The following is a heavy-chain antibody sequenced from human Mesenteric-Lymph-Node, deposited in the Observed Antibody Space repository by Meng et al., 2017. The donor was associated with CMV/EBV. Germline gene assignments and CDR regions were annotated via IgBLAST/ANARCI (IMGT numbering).Heavy chain of an antibody. Sequence: SETLSLTCTVSGGSISSSSYYWGWIRQPPGKGLEWIGSIYYSGSTYYNPSLKSRVTISVDTSKNQFSLKLSSVTAANTAVYYCAKRLVVPAHLYYYYGMDVWGQGTTVTVSS. V-gene: IGHV4-39*01. CDR3: AKRLVVPAHLYYYYGMDV. D-gene: IGHD2-2*01. CDR2: IYYSGST. J-gene: IGHJ6*01. CDR1: GGSISSSSYY.